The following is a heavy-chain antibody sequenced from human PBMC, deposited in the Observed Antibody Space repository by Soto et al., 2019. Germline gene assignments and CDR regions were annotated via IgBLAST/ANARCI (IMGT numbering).Heavy chain of an antibody. CDR3: ARNRVGPIFGYYYYYGMDV. V-gene: IGHV4-39*01. J-gene: IGHJ6*02. CDR1: GGSVSSSSYY. D-gene: IGHD3-3*01. CDR2: IYYSGST. Sequence: SETLSLTCTVSGGSVSSSSYYWGWIRQPPGKGLEWIGSIYYSGSTYYNPSLKSRVTISVDTSKNQFSLKLSSVTAADTAVYYCARNRVGPIFGYYYYYGMDVWGQGTTVTVSS.